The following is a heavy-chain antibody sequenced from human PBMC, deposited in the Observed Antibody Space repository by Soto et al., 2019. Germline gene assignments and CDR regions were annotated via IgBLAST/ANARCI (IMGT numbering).Heavy chain of an antibody. CDR3: ARVIMDFWSGYFYYYYMDV. J-gene: IGHJ6*03. CDR1: GGSISSYY. D-gene: IGHD3-3*01. Sequence: SETLSLTCTVSGGSISSYYWSWIRQPPGKGLEWIGYIYYSGSTNYNPSLQSRVTISVDTSKNQSSLKLSSVTAADTAVYYCARVIMDFWSGYFYYYYMDVWGKGTTVTVSS. CDR2: IYYSGST. V-gene: IGHV4-59*01.